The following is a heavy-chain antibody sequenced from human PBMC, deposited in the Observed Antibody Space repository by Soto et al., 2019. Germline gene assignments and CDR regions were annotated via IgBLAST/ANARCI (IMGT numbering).Heavy chain of an antibody. CDR2: MFPGDSDT. CDR1: GYSFTTYW. CDR3: ARVPASSLGTMDV. V-gene: IGHV5-51*01. Sequence: PGESLKIAGNGSGYSFTTYWIGWVRQLPGQGLEWMGVMFPGDSDTRYSPSFQGQVTMSADPSTNTAYLEWSSLKAADSAMYYCARVPASSLGTMDVWGQGTTVTVYS. D-gene: IGHD6-19*01. J-gene: IGHJ6*02.